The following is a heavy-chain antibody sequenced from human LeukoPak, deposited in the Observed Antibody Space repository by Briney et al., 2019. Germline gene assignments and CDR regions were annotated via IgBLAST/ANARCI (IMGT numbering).Heavy chain of an antibody. V-gene: IGHV3-74*01. CDR2: INTDGSST. J-gene: IGHJ4*02. D-gene: IGHD4-11*01. CDR3: APSMTTVSPFDY. Sequence: GGSLRLSCAASGFTFSSYWMHWIRQAPGKGLVWVSRINTDGSSTSYADSVKGRFTISRGNAKNTLYLQMNSLRAEDTAVYYCAPSMTTVSPFDYWGQGTLVTVSS. CDR1: GFTFSSYW.